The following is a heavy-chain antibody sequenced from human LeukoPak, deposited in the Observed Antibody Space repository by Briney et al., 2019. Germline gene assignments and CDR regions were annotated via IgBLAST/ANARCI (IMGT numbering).Heavy chain of an antibody. CDR2: INPSGGST. Sequence: ASVKVSCKASGYTFTSYYMHWVRQAHGQGLEWMGIINPSGGSTSYAQKFQGRVTMTRDTSTSTVYMELSSLRSEDTAVYYCARADPLYIVLMVYATHLDYWGQGTLVTVSS. D-gene: IGHD2-8*01. CDR3: ARADPLYIVLMVYATHLDY. J-gene: IGHJ4*02. CDR1: GYTFTSYY. V-gene: IGHV1-46*01.